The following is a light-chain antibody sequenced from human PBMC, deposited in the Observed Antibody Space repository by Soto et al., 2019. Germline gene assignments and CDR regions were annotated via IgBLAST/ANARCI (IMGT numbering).Light chain of an antibody. Sequence: DIPMTQSPTSLSASVGDRVTIPCRASQGIRNFVAWYQQKPGRAPKLLIDAASTLQSGVPSRFGGRGSGTDFTLTSSSQQPEDVATYSCQKERRAPAFGPGTKVEIK. CDR1: QGIRNF. J-gene: IGKJ3*01. V-gene: IGKV1-27*01. CDR2: AAS. CDR3: QKERRAPA.